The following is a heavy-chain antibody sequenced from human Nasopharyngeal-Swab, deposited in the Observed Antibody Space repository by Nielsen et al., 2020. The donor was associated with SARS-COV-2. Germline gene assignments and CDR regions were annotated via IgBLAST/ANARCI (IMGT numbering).Heavy chain of an antibody. CDR3: ARGSYYYDSGGYYDY. D-gene: IGHD3-22*01. Sequence: GGSLTLSCAASGFTFSSYSMNWVRQAPGKGLEWVSSISSSSSYIYYADSVKGRFTISRDNAKNSLYLQMNSLRAEDTAVYYCARGSYYYDSGGYYDYWGQGTLVTVSS. V-gene: IGHV3-21*01. J-gene: IGHJ4*02. CDR1: GFTFSSYS. CDR2: ISSSSSYI.